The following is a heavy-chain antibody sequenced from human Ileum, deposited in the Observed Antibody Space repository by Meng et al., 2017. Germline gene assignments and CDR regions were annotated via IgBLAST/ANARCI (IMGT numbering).Heavy chain of an antibody. D-gene: IGHD3-16*02. J-gene: IGHJ4*02. CDR2: IYHSGST. Sequence: GSLKLSCTVSGYSISSGYYWGWIRQPPGKGLEWIGSIYHSGSTYYNPSLKSRVTISVDTSKNQFSLKLSSVTAADTAVYYCAREGDYVWGSYRPGDYWGQGTLVTVSS. CDR3: AREGDYVWGSYRPGDY. V-gene: IGHV4-38-2*02. CDR1: GYSISSGYY.